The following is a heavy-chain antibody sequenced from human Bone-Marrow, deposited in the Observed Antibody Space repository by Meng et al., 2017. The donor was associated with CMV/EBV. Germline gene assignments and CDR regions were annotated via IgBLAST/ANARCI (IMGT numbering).Heavy chain of an antibody. CDR3: ARRYDSSGYYPPYNWFDP. CDR2: IYRTGT. V-gene: IGHV4-59*08. Sequence: QVQLQESGPGLVKPSETLSLICTVSGGSLNNYYWSWMRQSPGKGLEWIGYIYRTGTSYTPSLKSRVTISEDTSKNQFSLKLSSVTAADTAVYYCARRYDSSGYYPPYNWFDPWGQGTLVTVSS. D-gene: IGHD3-22*01. J-gene: IGHJ5*02. CDR1: GGSLNNYY.